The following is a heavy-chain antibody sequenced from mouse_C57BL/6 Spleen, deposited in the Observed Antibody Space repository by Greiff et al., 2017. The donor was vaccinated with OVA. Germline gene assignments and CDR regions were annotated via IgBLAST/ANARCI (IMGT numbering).Heavy chain of an antibody. CDR2: IDPSDSYT. J-gene: IGHJ3*01. V-gene: IGHV1-50*01. CDR1: GYTFTSYW. CDR3: ARGGYGSTYDWFAY. D-gene: IGHD1-1*01. Sequence: VQLQQPGAELVKPGASVKLSCKASGYTFTSYWMQWVKQRPGQGLEWIGEIDPSDSYTNYNQKFKGKATLTVDTSSSTAYMQLSSLTSEDSAVYYCARGGYGSTYDWFAYWGQGTLVTVSA.